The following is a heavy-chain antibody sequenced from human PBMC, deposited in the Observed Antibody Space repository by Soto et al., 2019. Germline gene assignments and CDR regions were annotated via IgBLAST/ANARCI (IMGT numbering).Heavy chain of an antibody. D-gene: IGHD6-13*01. Sequence: PSETLSLTCTVSGGSISSGGYYWSWIRQHPGKGLEWIGYIYYSGSTYYNPSLKSRVTISVDTSKNQFSLKLSSVTAADTATYYCARTNIAAAATLDYWGQGTLVTVSS. CDR3: ARTNIAAAATLDY. CDR2: IYYSGST. V-gene: IGHV4-31*03. CDR1: GGSISSGGYY. J-gene: IGHJ4*02.